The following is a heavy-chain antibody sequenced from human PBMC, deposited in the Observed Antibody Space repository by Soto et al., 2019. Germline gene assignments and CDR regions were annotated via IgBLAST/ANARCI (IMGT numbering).Heavy chain of an antibody. D-gene: IGHD1-26*01. V-gene: IGHV3-23*01. J-gene: IGHJ4*02. CDR2: ISGSGGST. Sequence: GGSLRLSCAASGFTFSSYAMSWVRQAPGKGLEWVSAISGSGGSTYYADPVKGRFTISRDNSKNTLYLQMNSLRAEDTAVYYCAKAQYSGSYSSAFDYWGQGTLVTVSS. CDR1: GFTFSSYA. CDR3: AKAQYSGSYSSAFDY.